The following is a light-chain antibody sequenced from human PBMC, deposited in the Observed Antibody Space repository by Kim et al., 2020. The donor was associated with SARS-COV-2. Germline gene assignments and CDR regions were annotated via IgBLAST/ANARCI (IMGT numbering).Light chain of an antibody. J-gene: IGKJ1*01. CDR1: QSVSSN. Sequence: EIVMTQSPATLSVSPGERATLSRRASQSVSSNLAWYQQKPGQAPRLLIYGASTRATGIPARFSGSGSGTEFTLTISSLQSEDFAVYYCQQYNNWPPRWTFGQGTKVDIK. CDR2: GAS. V-gene: IGKV3-15*01. CDR3: QQYNNWPPRWT.